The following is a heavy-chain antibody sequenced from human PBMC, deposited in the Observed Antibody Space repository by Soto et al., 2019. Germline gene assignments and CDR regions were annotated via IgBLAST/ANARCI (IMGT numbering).Heavy chain of an antibody. J-gene: IGHJ4*02. CDR1: GYTFTDFG. D-gene: IGHD3-10*01. CDR3: ARGGRGAGSDRLVDF. Sequence: QVPLVQSGPEVKKPGASVKVSCKASGYTFTDFGISWVRQAPGQGLQWMAWISGYNGNTKYAQKLQDRVTVSTDTSASTVYMELRSLRADDTAVYYCARGGRGAGSDRLVDFWGQGTVVTVSS. CDR2: ISGYNGNT. V-gene: IGHV1-18*01.